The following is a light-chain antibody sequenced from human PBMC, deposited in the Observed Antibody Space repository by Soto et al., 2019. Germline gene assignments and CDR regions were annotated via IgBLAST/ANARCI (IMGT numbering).Light chain of an antibody. CDR2: AAS. V-gene: IGKV1-27*01. J-gene: IGKJ5*01. CDR3: HQLNNYPIA. CDR1: LPISNY. Sequence: DLQITKSPSSLAATVGGRVTITCRASLPISNYLAWYQQKPGKIPNLLIYAASTLQAGVPSRFSGSGSGTAFTPTISSLQPEDVAAYYCHQLNNYPIAFGQGTRLEVK.